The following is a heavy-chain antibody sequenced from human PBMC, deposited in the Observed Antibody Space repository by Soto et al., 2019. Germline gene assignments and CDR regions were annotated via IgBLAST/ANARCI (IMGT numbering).Heavy chain of an antibody. CDR3: ARGTYDIFNWFDP. J-gene: IGHJ5*02. D-gene: IGHD3-9*01. V-gene: IGHV4-4*02. Sequence: QVQLQESGPGLVKPSGTLSLTCAVSSGSITSSSWWTWVRQPPGKGLEWIGEIYHSGSTNYNPSLKSRVTMSVDKSKNHFSLKLNSVTAADTAVYYCARGTYDIFNWFDPWGQGTLVTVSS. CDR2: IYHSGST. CDR1: SGSITSSSW.